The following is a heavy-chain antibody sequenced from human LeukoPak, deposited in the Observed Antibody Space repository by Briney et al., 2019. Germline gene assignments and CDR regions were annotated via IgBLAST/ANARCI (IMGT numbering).Heavy chain of an antibody. CDR3: ARDFMGYYGSGASSGDV. Sequence: GGSLRLSCAASGFSFSDYYMTWIRQAPGKGLEWISYISSSGSSIYYADSVKGRFTISRDNAKNSLYLQMNSLRAEDTAVYYCARDFMGYYGSGASSGDVWGKGTTVTVSS. J-gene: IGHJ6*04. V-gene: IGHV3-11*04. CDR2: ISSSGSSI. D-gene: IGHD3-10*01. CDR1: GFSFSDYY.